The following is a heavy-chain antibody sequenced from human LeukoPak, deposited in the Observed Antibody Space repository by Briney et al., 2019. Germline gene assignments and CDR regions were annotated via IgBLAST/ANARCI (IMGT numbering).Heavy chain of an antibody. J-gene: IGHJ4*02. CDR1: GGTFSSYA. CDR2: IIPILGIA. Sequence: GASVKVSCKASGGTFSSYAISWVRQAPGQGLEWMGRIIPILGIANYAQKFQGRVTITADKSTSTAYMELSSLRSDDTAVYYCARFAGYSSNYYFDYWGQGTLVTVSS. D-gene: IGHD6-13*01. CDR3: ARFAGYSSNYYFDY. V-gene: IGHV1-69*04.